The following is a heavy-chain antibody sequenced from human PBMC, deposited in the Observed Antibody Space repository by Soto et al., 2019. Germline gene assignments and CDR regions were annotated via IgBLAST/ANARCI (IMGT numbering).Heavy chain of an antibody. D-gene: IGHD3-10*01. V-gene: IGHV3-23*01. CDR2: ISGSGGST. Sequence: PGGSLRLSCAASGFTFSSYAMSWVRQAPGKGLEWVSAISGSGGSTYYADSVKGRFTISRDNSKNTLYLQMNSLRAEDTAVYYCAKDFLSGSYFFWFDYWGQGTLVTVSS. J-gene: IGHJ5*01. CDR3: AKDFLSGSYFFWFDY. CDR1: GFTFSSYA.